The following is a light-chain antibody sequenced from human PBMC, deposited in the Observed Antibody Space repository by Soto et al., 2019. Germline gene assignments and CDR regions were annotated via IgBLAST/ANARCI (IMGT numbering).Light chain of an antibody. CDR1: SSDVGGYNY. Sequence: QSALTQPPSASESPGQSVTISCTGTSSDVGGYNYVSWYQQHPGRAPKLIIYEVTKRPSGVPDRFSGSKSGNTASLTVSGLLAEDEADYYCSSYTTRSTLVFGGGTKLTVL. CDR3: SSYTTRSTLV. J-gene: IGLJ2*01. V-gene: IGLV2-8*01. CDR2: EVT.